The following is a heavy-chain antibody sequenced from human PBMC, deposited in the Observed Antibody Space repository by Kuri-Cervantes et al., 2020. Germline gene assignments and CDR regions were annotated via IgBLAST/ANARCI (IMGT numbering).Heavy chain of an antibody. CDR1: GFTFSSYA. D-gene: IGHD1-7*01. CDR3: AKDSLKLPFDY. V-gene: IGHV3-30-3*01. J-gene: IGHJ4*02. Sequence: GESLKISCAASGFTFSSYAMHWVRQAPGKGLEWVAVISYDGSNKYYADSVKGRFTISRDNSKNTLYLQMNSLRAEDTAVYYCAKDSLKLPFDYWGQGTLVTVSS. CDR2: ISYDGSNK.